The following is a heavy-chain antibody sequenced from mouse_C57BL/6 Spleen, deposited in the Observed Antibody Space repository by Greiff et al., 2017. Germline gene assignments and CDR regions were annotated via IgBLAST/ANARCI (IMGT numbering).Heavy chain of an antibody. CDR2: ISSGSSTI. J-gene: IGHJ2*01. CDR3: ARGGFEY. V-gene: IGHV5-17*01. CDR1: GFTFSDYG. Sequence: DVMLVESGGGLVKPGGSLKLSCAASGFTFSDYGMHWVRKAPEKGLEWVAYISSGSSTIYYADTVKGRFTISRDNAKSTLFLQRTSLRSEDTAMYYCARGGFEYWDQGTTLAGSS.